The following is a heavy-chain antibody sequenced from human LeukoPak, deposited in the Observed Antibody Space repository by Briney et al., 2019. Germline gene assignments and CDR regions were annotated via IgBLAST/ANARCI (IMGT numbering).Heavy chain of an antibody. Sequence: GASVKVSCKASGYTFTSYDINWVRQATGQGLEWMGWMNPNSGNTGYAQKFQGRVTMTRNTSISTAHMELSSLRSGDTAVYYCARGPQALLPDYYDSSGYYLGVDYWGQGTLVTVSS. CDR2: MNPNSGNT. CDR1: GYTFTSYD. J-gene: IGHJ4*02. V-gene: IGHV1-8*01. CDR3: ARGPQALLPDYYDSSGYYLGVDY. D-gene: IGHD3-22*01.